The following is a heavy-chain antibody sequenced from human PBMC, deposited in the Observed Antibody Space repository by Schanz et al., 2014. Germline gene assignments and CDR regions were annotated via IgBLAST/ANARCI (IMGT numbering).Heavy chain of an antibody. CDR2: IYPGGST. V-gene: IGHV3-53*02. CDR3: AKDGVEAVATV. J-gene: IGHJ4*02. Sequence: EVQLVETGGGLIQPGGSLRLSCAASGFSVSHSYMTWVRQSPGKGLEWVSFIYPGGSTYYPDSVKGRFTISRDSSKNTVFLQMNSLRAEDTAVYYCAKDGVEAVATVWGQGILVTVSS. CDR1: GFSVSHSY. D-gene: IGHD5-12*01.